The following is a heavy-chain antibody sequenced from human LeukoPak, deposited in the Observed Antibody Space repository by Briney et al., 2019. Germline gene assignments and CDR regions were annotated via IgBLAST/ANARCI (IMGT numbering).Heavy chain of an antibody. D-gene: IGHD2-21*02. CDR1: GYTFTTYA. J-gene: IGHJ4*02. V-gene: IGHV1-46*01. CDR3: ARTYCAEDCSIRYFDY. Sequence: ASVKVSCKASGYTFTTYAISWVRQAPGQGLEWLGIINPSGGDTKYAQKFQGRVTLTRDKSTSTVYMELSSLTSDDTAVYYCARTYCAEDCSIRYFDYWGQGTLVTVSS. CDR2: INPSGGDT.